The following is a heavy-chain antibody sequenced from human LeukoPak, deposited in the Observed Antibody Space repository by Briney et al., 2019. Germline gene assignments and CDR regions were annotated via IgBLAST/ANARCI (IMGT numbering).Heavy chain of an antibody. V-gene: IGHV3-23*01. D-gene: IGHD2-2*03. Sequence: GGTLRLSCAASGFTFSTYGMNWVRQAPGKGLEWVSGIGGSGTRTYYADSVKGRFTISRDNSKNTLYLQMNSLRDEDTAVYYCAKDSHWILFDDWGQGTLVTVSS. CDR2: IGGSGTRT. CDR1: GFTFSTYG. CDR3: AKDSHWILFDD. J-gene: IGHJ4*02.